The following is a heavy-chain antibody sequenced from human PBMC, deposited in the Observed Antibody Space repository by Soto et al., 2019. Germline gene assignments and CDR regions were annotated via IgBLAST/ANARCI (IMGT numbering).Heavy chain of an antibody. V-gene: IGHV3-30-3*01. J-gene: IGHJ5*02. CDR3: AREAPGLAH. Sequence: QVQLVESGGGVVQPGRSLRLSCAASGFTFSSYAMHWVRQAPGKGLEWVAVISYDGSNKYYADSVKGRFTISRDNSKNTLYLQMNSRRAEDTAVYYCAREAPGLAHWGQGPLVTVSS. CDR1: GFTFSSYA. CDR2: ISYDGSNK.